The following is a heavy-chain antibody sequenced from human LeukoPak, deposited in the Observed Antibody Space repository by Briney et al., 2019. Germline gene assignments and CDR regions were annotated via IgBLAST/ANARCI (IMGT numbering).Heavy chain of an antibody. CDR1: GGSISSSSYH. CDR3: ARLHPYYFDY. Sequence: SETLSLTCTVSGGSISSSSYHWGWIRQPPGKGLEWIGSIYYSGSTYYNPSLKSRVTISVDTSKNQFSLKLSSVTAADTAVYYCARLHPYYFDYWGQGTLVTVSS. CDR2: IYYSGST. J-gene: IGHJ4*02. V-gene: IGHV4-39*01.